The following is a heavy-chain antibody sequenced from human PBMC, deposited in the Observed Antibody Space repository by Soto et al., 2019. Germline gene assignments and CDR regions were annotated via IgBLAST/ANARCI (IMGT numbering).Heavy chain of an antibody. CDR2: IWYDESNI. Sequence: VGSLRLSCAASGFTFSSYGMHWVRQAPGKGLDWVAVIWYDESNIYYADSVKGRFTISRDNSKNTLFLQMNSLRAEDTAVYYCARDDIPGIAVAIYGMDVWGQGTTVTVSS. D-gene: IGHD6-19*01. CDR1: GFTFSSYG. J-gene: IGHJ6*02. V-gene: IGHV3-33*01. CDR3: ARDDIPGIAVAIYGMDV.